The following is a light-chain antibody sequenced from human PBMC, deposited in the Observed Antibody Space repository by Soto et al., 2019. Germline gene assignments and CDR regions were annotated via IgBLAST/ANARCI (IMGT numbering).Light chain of an antibody. CDR1: QSVSSIY. V-gene: IGKV3-20*01. CDR3: QQYGSSRWT. CDR2: GAS. Sequence: EIVLTQSPGTLSLSPGERATLSCRASQSVSSIYLAWYQQKPGQAPRLLIYGASSRATGIPDRFSGSGSGTDFTLTISTLEPEDFAVYYCQQYGSSRWTFAQGTKVEI. J-gene: IGKJ1*01.